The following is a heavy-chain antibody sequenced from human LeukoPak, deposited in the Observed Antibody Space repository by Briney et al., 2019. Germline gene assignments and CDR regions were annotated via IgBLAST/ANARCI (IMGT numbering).Heavy chain of an antibody. J-gene: IGHJ6*03. Sequence: GGSLRLSCAASGFTVSSNYMSWVRQAPGKGLEWVSVIYSGGSTYYADSVKGRFTISRDNSKNTLYLQMNSLRAEDTAVYYCARVHVDTAMAGTEKDYYYMDVWGKGTTVTVSS. D-gene: IGHD5-18*01. CDR1: GFTVSSNY. CDR3: ARVHVDTAMAGTEKDYYYMDV. CDR2: IYSGGST. V-gene: IGHV3-53*01.